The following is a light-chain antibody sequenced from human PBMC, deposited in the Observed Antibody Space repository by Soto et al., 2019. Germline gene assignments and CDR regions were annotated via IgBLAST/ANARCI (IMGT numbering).Light chain of an antibody. CDR3: QQYNNWLST. CDR2: GAS. V-gene: IGKV3-15*01. J-gene: IGKJ4*01. Sequence: EIVMTQSPATLSVSPGERATLSCRASQSVSSNLAWYQQKPGQAPRLLIYGASTRATGIPARFSGSGSGTEFTLTLSSLQSEDCAVYYCQQYNNWLSTFGGGTKVEIK. CDR1: QSVSSN.